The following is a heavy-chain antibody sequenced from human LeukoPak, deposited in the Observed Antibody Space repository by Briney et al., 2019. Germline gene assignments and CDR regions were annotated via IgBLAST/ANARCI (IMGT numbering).Heavy chain of an antibody. J-gene: IGHJ4*02. CDR3: ARLFVSSSYSSGWYVPDVGGSVDY. D-gene: IGHD6-19*01. Sequence: ASVKVSCKASGYTFTSYYMHWVRPAPGQGLEWMGIINPSGGSTSYAQKFQGRVTMTRDTSTSTVYMELSSLRSEDTAVYYCARLFVSSSYSSGWYVPDVGGSVDYWGQGTLVTVSS. CDR2: INPSGGST. CDR1: GYTFTSYY. V-gene: IGHV1-46*01.